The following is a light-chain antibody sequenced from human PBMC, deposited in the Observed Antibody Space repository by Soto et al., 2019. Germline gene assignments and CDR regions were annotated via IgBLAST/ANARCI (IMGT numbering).Light chain of an antibody. J-gene: IGKJ1*01. CDR1: QSIGTW. CDR2: AAS. Sequence: DIQLTQSQSSVSASVGDRVTITCRASQSIGTWLAWYQQKPGKGPNLLIYAASSLESGVPSRFSGSGSGTDFTLTISSLQPEDFATYYCQQADSFPQTFGQGTKVDIK. V-gene: IGKV1-12*01. CDR3: QQADSFPQT.